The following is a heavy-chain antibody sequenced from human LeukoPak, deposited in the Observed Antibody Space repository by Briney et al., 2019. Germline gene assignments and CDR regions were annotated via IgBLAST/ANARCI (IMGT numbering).Heavy chain of an antibody. V-gene: IGHV4-34*01. CDR1: GGSFSGHY. CDR2: NHCGST. CDR3: ARGLVPAANAAFDV. D-gene: IGHD2-2*01. J-gene: IGHJ3*01. Sequence: PSETLSLTCALYGGSFSGHYWRYIRQPPGKGLQWTNHCGSTHYNPSLSSRVAISVDTSKNQFSLRLTSVTAADTGRYFCARGLVPAANAAFDVWGQGTIVIVSS.